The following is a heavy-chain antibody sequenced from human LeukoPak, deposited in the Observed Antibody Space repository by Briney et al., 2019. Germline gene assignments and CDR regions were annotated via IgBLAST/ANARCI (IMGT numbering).Heavy chain of an antibody. V-gene: IGHV3-7*01. CDR1: GFTFSSYW. D-gene: IGHD5-12*01. CDR2: IKQDGSEK. Sequence: PGGSLRLSCAASGFTFSSYWMSWVRQAPGKGLEGVANIKQDGSEKYYVDSVKGRFTISRDNAKNSLYLQMNSLRAEDTAVYYCARDSGGMVATYLDYWGQGTLVTVSS. CDR3: ARDSGGMVATYLDY. J-gene: IGHJ4*02.